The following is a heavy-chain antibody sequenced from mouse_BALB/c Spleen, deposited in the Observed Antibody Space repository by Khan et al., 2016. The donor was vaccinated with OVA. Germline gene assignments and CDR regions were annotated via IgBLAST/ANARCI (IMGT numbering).Heavy chain of an antibody. CDR3: ARKNGSDFDY. CDR2: INPHIGET. CDR1: GYTFTGYF. D-gene: IGHD1-1*01. J-gene: IGHJ2*01. Sequence: VQLKESGPELVKPGASVKISCKASGYTFTGYFMNWVMQSHGQRLEWIGRINPHIGETFYNQKFTDKATLTVDESSTTAHMELRSLASEDSAVYYCARKNGSDFDYWGQGTTLTVSS. V-gene: IGHV1-20*02.